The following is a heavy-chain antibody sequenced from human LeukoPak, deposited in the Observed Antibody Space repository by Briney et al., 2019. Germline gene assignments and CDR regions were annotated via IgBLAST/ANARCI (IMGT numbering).Heavy chain of an antibody. CDR1: GFSFSSYS. D-gene: IGHD1-26*01. V-gene: IGHV3-48*01. CDR3: ARGTGIVGATV. CDR2: ISSRSTTI. J-gene: IGHJ1*01. Sequence: GGSLRLSCAASGFSFSSYSLNWVRQAPGKGLEWVSYISSRSTTIYYADSVKGRFTISRDNAKNSLYLQMNSLRAEDTAVYYCARGTGIVGATVWGQGTLVTVSS.